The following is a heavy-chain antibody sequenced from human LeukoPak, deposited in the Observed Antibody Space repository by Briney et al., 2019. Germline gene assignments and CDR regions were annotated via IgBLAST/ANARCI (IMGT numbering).Heavy chain of an antibody. CDR3: ARDRWFDP. CDR1: GVSISSGGYY. Sequence: SETLSLTCTVSGVSISSGGYYWSWIRQHPGKGLEWIGYIYYSGSTYSNPSLKSRVTISVDTSKNQFSLKLSSVTAADTAVYYCARDRWFDPWGQGTLVTVSS. J-gene: IGHJ5*02. V-gene: IGHV4-31*03. CDR2: IYYSGST.